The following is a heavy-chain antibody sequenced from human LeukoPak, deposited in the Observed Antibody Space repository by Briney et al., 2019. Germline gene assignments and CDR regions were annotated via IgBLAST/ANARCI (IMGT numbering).Heavy chain of an antibody. CDR2: IRYDGSNK. V-gene: IGHV3-30*02. CDR1: GFTFSSYG. Sequence: GGSLRLSCAASGFTFSSYGMHWVRQAQGKGLEWVAFIRYDGSNKYYADSVKGRFTISRDNSKNTLYLQMNSLRAEDTAVYYCAKERIRITMVRGVILPFDYWGQGTLVTVSS. D-gene: IGHD3-10*01. J-gene: IGHJ4*02. CDR3: AKERIRITMVRGVILPFDY.